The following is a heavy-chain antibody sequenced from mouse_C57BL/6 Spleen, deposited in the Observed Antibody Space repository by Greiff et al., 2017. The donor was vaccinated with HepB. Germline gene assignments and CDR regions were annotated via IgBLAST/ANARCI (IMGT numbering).Heavy chain of an antibody. D-gene: IGHD1-1*01. V-gene: IGHV1-82*01. CDR1: GYAFSSSW. Sequence: VQLQQSGPELVKPGASVKISCKASGYAFSSSWMNWVKQRPGKGLEWIGRIYPGDGDTNYNGKFKGKATLTADKSSSTAYMQLSSLTAEDSAVYFCARSYYYGSRLDYWGHRTTLTVSS. J-gene: IGHJ2*01. CDR3: ARSYYYGSRLDY. CDR2: IYPGDGDT.